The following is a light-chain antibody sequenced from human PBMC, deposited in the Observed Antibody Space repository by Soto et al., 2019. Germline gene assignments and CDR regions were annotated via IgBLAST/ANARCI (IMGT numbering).Light chain of an antibody. CDR3: QQYNDWPFT. CDR2: GVS. Sequence: EIVMTQSPATLTVSPGERVTLSCRASQSVSSNLAWYQQKPGQAPRLLIYGVSTRATGIPARFSGSESGTEFTLTISSLQSEDFAVYYCQQYNDWPFTFGPGTKVDIK. V-gene: IGKV3-15*01. CDR1: QSVSSN. J-gene: IGKJ3*01.